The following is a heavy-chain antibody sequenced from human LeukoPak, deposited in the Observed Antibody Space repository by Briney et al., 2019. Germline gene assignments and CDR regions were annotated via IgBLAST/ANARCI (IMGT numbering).Heavy chain of an antibody. V-gene: IGHV3-64*01. Sequence: PGGSLRLSCAASGFTFSSYGMHWVRQAPGKGLEYVSAISSNGGSTYYANSVKGRFTISRDNSKNTLYLQMGSLRAEDMAVYYCARGAFEYSSSLYYYYYMDVWGKGTTVTVSS. CDR2: ISSNGGST. D-gene: IGHD6-6*01. CDR3: ARGAFEYSSSLYYYYYMDV. J-gene: IGHJ6*03. CDR1: GFTFSSYG.